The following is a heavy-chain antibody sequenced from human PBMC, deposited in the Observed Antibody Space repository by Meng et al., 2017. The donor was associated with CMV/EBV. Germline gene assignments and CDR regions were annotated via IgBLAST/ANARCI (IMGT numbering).Heavy chain of an antibody. CDR1: GFTFSSYS. Sequence: GESLKISCAASGFTFSSYSMNWVRQAPGKGLEWVPSISSSSSYIYYADSVKGRFTISRDNAKNSLYLQMNSLRAEDTAVYYCARDFVVVPAAKGEFDYWGQGTLVTVSS. CDR3: ARDFVVVPAAKGEFDY. J-gene: IGHJ4*02. V-gene: IGHV3-21*01. D-gene: IGHD2-2*01. CDR2: ISSSSSYI.